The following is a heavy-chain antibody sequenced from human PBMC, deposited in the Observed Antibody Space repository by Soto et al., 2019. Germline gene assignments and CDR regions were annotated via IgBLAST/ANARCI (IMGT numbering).Heavy chain of an antibody. Sequence: ASVKVSCKASGGIFTSYTISWVRQAPGQGLEWMGRIIPIHDIANYAQSFQDRVTITADKSTNTAYMELSSLRSEDTAVYFCARVNCSFSSCCDGGYYSYMDVWGKGTTVTVSS. V-gene: IGHV1-69*02. J-gene: IGHJ6*03. CDR3: ARVNCSFSSCCDGGYYSYMDV. CDR2: IIPIHDIA. D-gene: IGHD2-2*01. CDR1: GGIFTSYT.